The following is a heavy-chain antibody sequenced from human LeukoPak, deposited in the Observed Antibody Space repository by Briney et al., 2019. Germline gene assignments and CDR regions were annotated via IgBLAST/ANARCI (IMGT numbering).Heavy chain of an antibody. CDR2: ISGSGGST. CDR3: ANRCSSGYYPNYYFDY. V-gene: IGHV3-23*01. Sequence: GGSLRLSCAASGFTFSSYAMSWVRQAPGKGLEWVSAISGSGGSTYYADSVKGRFTISRDNSKNTLYLQMDSLRAEDTAVYYCANRCSSGYYPNYYFDYWGQGTLVTVSS. J-gene: IGHJ4*02. CDR1: GFTFSSYA. D-gene: IGHD3-22*01.